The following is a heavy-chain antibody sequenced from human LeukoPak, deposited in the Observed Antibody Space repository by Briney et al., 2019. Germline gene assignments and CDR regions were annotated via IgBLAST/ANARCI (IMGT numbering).Heavy chain of an antibody. D-gene: IGHD3-10*01. CDR2: ISSGGGST. V-gene: IGHV3-23*01. Sequence: GGSLRLSCAASGFTFSAYGMSWVRQAPGKGLEWVSAISSGGGSTYYADSVKGRFTISRDNSKNTLYLRMNSLRAEDTAVYYCAKDPGITMVRGVNPPWGQGTLVTVSS. CDR1: GFTFSAYG. CDR3: AKDPGITMVRGVNPP. J-gene: IGHJ5*02.